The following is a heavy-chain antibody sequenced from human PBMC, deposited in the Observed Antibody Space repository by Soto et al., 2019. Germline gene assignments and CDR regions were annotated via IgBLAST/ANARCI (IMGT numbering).Heavy chain of an antibody. Sequence: EVQLVESGGGLVKPGGSLRLSCAASGFTFSSYSMNWVRQAPGKGLEWVSSISSSSSYIYYADSVKGRFTISRDNAKNSLYLQMNSLRAEDTAVYYCARDRHYYGSGSRFLNWFDPWGQGTLVTVSS. J-gene: IGHJ5*02. CDR1: GFTFSSYS. CDR3: ARDRHYYGSGSRFLNWFDP. CDR2: ISSSSSYI. D-gene: IGHD3-10*01. V-gene: IGHV3-21*01.